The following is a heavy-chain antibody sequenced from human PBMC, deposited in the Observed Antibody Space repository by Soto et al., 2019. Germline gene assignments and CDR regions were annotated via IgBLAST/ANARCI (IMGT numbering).Heavy chain of an antibody. V-gene: IGHV4-34*01. CDR1: GGSFSGYY. CDR2: INHSGST. Sequence: QVQLQQWGAGLLKPSETLSLTCAVYGGSFSGYYWSWIRQPPGKGLERIGEINHSGSTNYNPSLKSRVTISVDTYKNQFSLKLSSVTAADTAVYYCARREMATTGNGGGMDVWGQGTTVTVSS. CDR3: ARREMATTGNGGGMDV. D-gene: IGHD1-1*01. J-gene: IGHJ6*02.